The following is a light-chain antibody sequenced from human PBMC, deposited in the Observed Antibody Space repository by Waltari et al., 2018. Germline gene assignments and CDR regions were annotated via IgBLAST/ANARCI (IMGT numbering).Light chain of an antibody. J-gene: IGLJ2*01. Sequence: QSVLTQPPSVSGAPGQRVTIPFTGSRSNIGAGYDVHWYQQLPGTAPKLLIYGNSNRPSGVPDRFSGSKSGTSASLAITGLQAEDEADYYCQSYDSSLSGVVFGGGTKLTVL. V-gene: IGLV1-40*01. CDR1: RSNIGAGYD. CDR3: QSYDSSLSGVV. CDR2: GNS.